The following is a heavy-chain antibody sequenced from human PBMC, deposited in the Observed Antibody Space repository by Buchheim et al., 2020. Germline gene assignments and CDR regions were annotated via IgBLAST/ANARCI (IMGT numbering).Heavy chain of an antibody. D-gene: IGHD2-2*01. V-gene: IGHV3-48*03. Sequence: EVQLVESGGGLVQPGGSLRLSCTASGFTFSNYEMHWVRQAPGKGLERISIFKFPGYVIYYADSVTGRFTVSRDNAKTSLYVQMNSLTVDDTAVYFCATEPSRPYRYWGQGTL. CDR1: GFTFSNYE. CDR3: ATEPSRPYRY. CDR2: FKFPGYVI. J-gene: IGHJ4*02.